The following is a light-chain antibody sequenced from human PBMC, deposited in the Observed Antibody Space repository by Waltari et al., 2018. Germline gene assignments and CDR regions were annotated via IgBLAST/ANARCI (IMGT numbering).Light chain of an antibody. CDR2: DDN. Sequence: QSALTQPASVSGSPGPSITISFTGTSSDGVSDNRVSWYPQYPGKAPKVMIYDDNRRPSGVSDRFSGSKSGNTASLTISGVQAEDEADYYCCSYAGSYTWVFGGGTKLTVL. CDR1: SSDGVSDNR. J-gene: IGLJ3*02. CDR3: CSYAGSYTWV. V-gene: IGLV2-23*01.